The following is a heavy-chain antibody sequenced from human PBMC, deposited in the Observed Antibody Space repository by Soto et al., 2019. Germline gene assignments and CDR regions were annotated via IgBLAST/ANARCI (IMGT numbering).Heavy chain of an antibody. CDR1: GFTFGDNA. CDR2: IRSKAYGGTT. V-gene: IGHV3-49*03. J-gene: IGHJ5*02. Sequence: PGGSLRLSCTASGFTFGDNAMSWFRQDPGKGLEWVGFIRSKAYGGTTEYAASVKGRFTISRDDSKSIAYLQMNSLKTEDTAVYYCTRHNCGGDCYSSYWFDPWGQGTLVTVSS. D-gene: IGHD2-21*02. CDR3: TRHNCGGDCYSSYWFDP.